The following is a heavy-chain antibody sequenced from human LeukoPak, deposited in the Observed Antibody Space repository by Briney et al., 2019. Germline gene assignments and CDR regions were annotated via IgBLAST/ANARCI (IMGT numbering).Heavy chain of an antibody. J-gene: IGHJ4*02. CDR1: GFTFSSYA. Sequence: GGSLRLSCAASGFTFSSYAMSWVRQAPGKGLEWVSAISGSGGSTYYADSVKGRFTISRDNAKNSLYLQMNSLRAEDTAVYYCARSMVRGAPFHWWGQGTLVTVSS. V-gene: IGHV3-23*01. D-gene: IGHD3-10*01. CDR2: ISGSGGST. CDR3: ARSMVRGAPFHW.